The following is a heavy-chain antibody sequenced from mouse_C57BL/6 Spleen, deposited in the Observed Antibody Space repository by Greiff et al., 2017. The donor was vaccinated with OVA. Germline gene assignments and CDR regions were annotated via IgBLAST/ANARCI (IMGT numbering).Heavy chain of an antibody. Sequence: QVQLKQSGAELVRPGASVTQSCKASGYTFTDYEMHWVKQTPVHGLEWIGAIDPETGGTAYNQKFKGKAILTADKSSSTAYMELRSLTSEDSAVYYCTREGYWGQGTTLTVSS. CDR1: GYTFTDYE. V-gene: IGHV1-15*01. CDR2: IDPETGGT. CDR3: TREGY. J-gene: IGHJ2*01.